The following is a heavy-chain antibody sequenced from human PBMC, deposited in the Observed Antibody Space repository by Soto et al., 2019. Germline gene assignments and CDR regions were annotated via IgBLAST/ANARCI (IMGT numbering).Heavy chain of an antibody. Sequence: PGGSLRLSCAASGFTVSSNYMSWVRQAPGKGLEWVSVIYSGGSTYYADSVKGRFTISRDNSKNTLYLQMNSLRAEDTAVYYCASPSGGHSSGWYKRGYFQHWGQGTLVTVSS. CDR3: ASPSGGHSSGWYKRGYFQH. D-gene: IGHD6-19*01. CDR1: GFTVSSNY. J-gene: IGHJ1*01. V-gene: IGHV3-53*01. CDR2: IYSGGST.